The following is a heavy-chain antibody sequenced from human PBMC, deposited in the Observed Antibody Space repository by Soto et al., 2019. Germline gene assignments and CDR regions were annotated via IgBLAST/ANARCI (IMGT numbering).Heavy chain of an antibody. J-gene: IGHJ3*02. CDR1: GGSISSSSYY. Sequence: SETLSLTCTVSGGSISSSSYYWGWIRQPPGKGLEWIGSIYYSGSTYYNPSLKSRVTISVDTSKNQFSLKLSSVTAADTAVYYCASQMGGYSSGWYGFNAFDIWGQGTVVTVSS. V-gene: IGHV4-39*01. CDR2: IYYSGST. D-gene: IGHD6-19*01. CDR3: ASQMGGYSSGWYGFNAFDI.